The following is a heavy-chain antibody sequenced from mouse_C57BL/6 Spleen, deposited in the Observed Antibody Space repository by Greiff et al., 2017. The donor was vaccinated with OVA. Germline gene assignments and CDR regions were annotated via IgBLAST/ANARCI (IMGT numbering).Heavy chain of an antibody. CDR1: GFTFSNYW. CDR2: IRLKSDNYAT. Sequence: EVKLMESGGGLVQPGGSMKLSCVASGFTFSNYWMNWVRQSPEKGLEWVAQIRLKSDNYATHYAESVKGRFTISRDDSKSSVYLQMNNLRAEDTGIYYCTDSSGHAYWGQGTLVTVSA. V-gene: IGHV6-3*01. J-gene: IGHJ3*01. CDR3: TDSSGHAY. D-gene: IGHD3-2*02.